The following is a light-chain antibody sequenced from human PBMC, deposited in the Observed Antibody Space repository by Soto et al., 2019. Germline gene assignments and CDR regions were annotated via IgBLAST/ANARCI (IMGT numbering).Light chain of an antibody. Sequence: EIVLTQSPGTLSFSPGERATLSCRASHTISRSYLAWYQQKPVQAPRLLMYGISRRATGIPDRFSGSGPGADFTLTIPRLEPEDFAVYYCQQYVSSSPRTFGQGTKVEIK. J-gene: IGKJ1*01. CDR3: QQYVSSSPRT. CDR2: GIS. V-gene: IGKV3-20*01. CDR1: HTISRSY.